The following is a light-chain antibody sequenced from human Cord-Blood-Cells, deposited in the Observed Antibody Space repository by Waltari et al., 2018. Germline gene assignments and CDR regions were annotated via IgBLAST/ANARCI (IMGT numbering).Light chain of an antibody. CDR3: QQYYSTPFT. CDR1: QSVLYSSNNKNY. V-gene: IGKV4-1*01. J-gene: IGKJ3*01. CDR2: WAS. Sequence: DIVMTQSPDSLAVSLGERATINCKSSQSVLYSSNNKNYLAWYQQKPGQPPKLRIYWASTRESGVPDRFSGSGSGTEFTLTISSLQAEDVAVYDCQQYYSTPFTFGPGTKVDIK.